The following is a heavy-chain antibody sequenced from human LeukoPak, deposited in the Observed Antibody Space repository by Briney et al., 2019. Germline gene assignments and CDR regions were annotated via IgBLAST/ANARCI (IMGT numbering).Heavy chain of an antibody. CDR2: IKQDGSEK. J-gene: IGHJ4*02. CDR1: GVTFSSYW. CDR3: ARDGDWSLAKGDYDILTGYYTPQSFDY. V-gene: IGHV3-7*01. Sequence: GGSLRLSCAASGVTFSSYWMSWVRQAPGKGLEWVANIKQDGSEKYYVDSVKGRFTISRDNAKNSLYLQMNSLRAEDTAVYYCARDGDWSLAKGDYDILTGYYTPQSFDYWGQGALVTVSS. D-gene: IGHD3-9*01.